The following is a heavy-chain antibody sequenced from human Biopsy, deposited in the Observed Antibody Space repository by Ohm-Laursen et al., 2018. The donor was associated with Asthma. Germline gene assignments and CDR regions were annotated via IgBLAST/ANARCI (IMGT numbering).Heavy chain of an antibody. V-gene: IGHV1-24*01. CDR2: IIPMYGVP. CDR1: GYFLSKMA. D-gene: IGHD3-16*01. CDR3: ARVDAIMISGDFYFYSGFDL. J-gene: IGHJ6*02. Sequence: ASVKVSCKVSGYFLSKMAMHRVRQAPGKGLEWMGGIIPMYGVPKVAQKFQGRVTITADESTSTAYMEMSSLRSEDTAVYYCARVDAIMISGDFYFYSGFDLWGQGTTVRVSS.